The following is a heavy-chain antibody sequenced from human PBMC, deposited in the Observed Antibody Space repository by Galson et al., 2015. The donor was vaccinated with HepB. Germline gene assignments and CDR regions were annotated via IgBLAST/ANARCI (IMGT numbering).Heavy chain of an antibody. CDR2: ISYDGSNK. V-gene: IGHV3-30*18. D-gene: IGHD3-3*01. Sequence: SLRLSCAASGFTFSSYGMHRVRQAPGKGLEWVAVISYDGSNKYYADSVKGRFTISRDNSKNTLYLQMNSLRAEDTAVYYCAKDWFLEWLGAIDYWGQGTLVTVSS. J-gene: IGHJ4*02. CDR1: GFTFSSYG. CDR3: AKDWFLEWLGAIDY.